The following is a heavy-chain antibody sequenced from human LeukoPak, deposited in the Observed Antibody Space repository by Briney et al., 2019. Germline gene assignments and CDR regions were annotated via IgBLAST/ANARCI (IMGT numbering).Heavy chain of an antibody. Sequence: SETLSLTCAVSGGSISSSNWWSWVRQPPGKGLEWIGEIYHSGSTNYNPSLKSRVTISVDKSKNQFSLKLSSVTAADTAVYYCASTRPAIMITFGGVTPWYFDLWGRGTLVTVSS. CDR2: IYHSGST. CDR1: GGSISSSNW. J-gene: IGHJ2*01. V-gene: IGHV4-4*02. CDR3: ASTRPAIMITFGGVTPWYFDL. D-gene: IGHD3-16*01.